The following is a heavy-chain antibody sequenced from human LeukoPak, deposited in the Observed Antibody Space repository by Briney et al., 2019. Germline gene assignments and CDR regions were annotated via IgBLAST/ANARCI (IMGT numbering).Heavy chain of an antibody. Sequence: PGGSLRLSCAGSGFMFSNYWMTWVRQAPGKGLEWVANIKEDGSEKNYVGSMKGRFTISRDNAKNSLYLQMNSLRAEDTAVYYCASDINWGSGAFDVWGQGTMVTVSS. CDR3: ASDINWGSGAFDV. V-gene: IGHV3-7*01. CDR2: IKEDGSEK. CDR1: GFMFSNYW. D-gene: IGHD7-27*01. J-gene: IGHJ3*01.